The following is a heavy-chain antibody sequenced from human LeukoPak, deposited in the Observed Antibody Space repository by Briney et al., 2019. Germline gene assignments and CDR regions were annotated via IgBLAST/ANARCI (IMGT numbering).Heavy chain of an antibody. D-gene: IGHD3-3*01. Sequence: GGSLRLSCVASGFTFSDYGMYCVRQAPGKGLEWVAATSYDGSDEYYVDSVKGRFTISRDNSKNTLYLEMKSLSSEDTAIYYCARTYTVFGAMDVWGKGTTVTVSA. J-gene: IGHJ6*04. CDR3: ARTYTVFGAMDV. V-gene: IGHV3-30*03. CDR1: GFTFSDYG. CDR2: TSYDGSDE.